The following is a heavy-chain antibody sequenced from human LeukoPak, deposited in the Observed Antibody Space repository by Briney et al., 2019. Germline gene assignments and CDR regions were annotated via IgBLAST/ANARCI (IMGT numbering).Heavy chain of an antibody. CDR1: GYTFTGYY. V-gene: IGHV1-69*13. Sequence: ASVKVSCKASGYTFTGYYMHWVRQAPGQGLEWMGGIIPIFGTANYAQKFQGRVTITADESTSTAYMELSSLRSEDTAVYYCAHNYYDSSGHDYWGQGTLVTVSS. D-gene: IGHD3-22*01. CDR2: IIPIFGTA. J-gene: IGHJ4*02. CDR3: AHNYYDSSGHDY.